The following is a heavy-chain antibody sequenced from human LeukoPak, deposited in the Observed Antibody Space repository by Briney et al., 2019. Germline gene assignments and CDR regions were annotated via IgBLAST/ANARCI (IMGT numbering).Heavy chain of an antibody. CDR1: GFTFSTCA. J-gene: IGHJ3*02. D-gene: IGHD6-13*01. CDR2: ISGGGRST. CDR3: ARGTAAGDAFDI. Sequence: GGSLRLSCAASGFTFSTCAMSWVRQAPGKGLEWVSTISGGGRSTDYADSVKGRFTISRDNSKNTLYLQMNSLRAEDTALYYCARGTAAGDAFDIWGQGTMVTVSS. V-gene: IGHV3-23*01.